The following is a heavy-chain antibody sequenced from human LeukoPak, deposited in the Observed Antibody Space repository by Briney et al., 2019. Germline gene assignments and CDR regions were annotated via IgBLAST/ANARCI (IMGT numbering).Heavy chain of an antibody. V-gene: IGHV3-23*01. D-gene: IGHD4-17*01. CDR3: AKDLERTVTPNWFDP. Sequence: GGSLRLSCAASGFTFSNFGMSWVRQAPGKGLEWVSAISGSGTSTYYADSLKGRFTISRDNSKNTLYLQMNSLRADDTAVYYCAKDLERTVTPNWFDPWGQGTLVTVSS. CDR2: ISGSGTST. CDR1: GFTFSNFG. J-gene: IGHJ5*02.